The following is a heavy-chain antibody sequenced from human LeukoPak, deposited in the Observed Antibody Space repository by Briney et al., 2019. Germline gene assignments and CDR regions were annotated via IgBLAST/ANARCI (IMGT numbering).Heavy chain of an antibody. CDR3: ARSPQFGSGKGMDV. D-gene: IGHD3-10*01. Sequence: GESLKISCKVEGYSFTRYWIGWVRQTPGKGLEWMGIIHPGDSDTKYSPSFQGQVTMSADKSISTAYLQWSSLKASDTAIYYCARSPQFGSGKGMDVWGQGTTVTVSS. V-gene: IGHV5-51*01. CDR2: IHPGDSDT. CDR1: GYSFTRYW. J-gene: IGHJ6*02.